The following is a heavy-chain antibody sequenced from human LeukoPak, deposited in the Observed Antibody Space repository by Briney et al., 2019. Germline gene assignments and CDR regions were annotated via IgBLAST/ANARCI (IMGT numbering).Heavy chain of an antibody. CDR1: GGSISSYH. D-gene: IGHD3-10*01. Sequence: PSETLSLTCTVSGGSISSYHWSWIRQPPGKGLEWIGYIYYSGSTNYNPSLKSRVTISVDTSKNQFSLKLSSVTAADTAVYYCARQRLWFGESDFDYWGQGTLVTVSS. CDR2: IYYSGST. V-gene: IGHV4-59*08. J-gene: IGHJ4*02. CDR3: ARQRLWFGESDFDY.